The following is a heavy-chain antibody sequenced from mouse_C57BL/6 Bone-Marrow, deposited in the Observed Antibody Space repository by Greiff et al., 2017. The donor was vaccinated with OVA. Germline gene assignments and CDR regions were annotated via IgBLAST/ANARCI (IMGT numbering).Heavy chain of an antibody. V-gene: IGHV1-81*01. CDR3: APYDGYSAWFAY. CDR1: GYTFTSYG. Sequence: QVQLQQSGAELARPGASVKLSCKASGYTFTSYGISWVKQRTGQGLEWIGEIYPRSGNTYYNEKFKGKATLTADKSSSTAYMELRSLTSEDSAVYFCAPYDGYSAWFAYWGQGTLVTVFA. CDR2: IYPRSGNT. D-gene: IGHD2-3*01. J-gene: IGHJ3*01.